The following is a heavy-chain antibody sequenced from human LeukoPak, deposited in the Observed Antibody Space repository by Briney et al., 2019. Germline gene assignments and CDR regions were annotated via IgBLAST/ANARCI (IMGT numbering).Heavy chain of an antibody. J-gene: IGHJ6*03. CDR2: INHSGST. Sequence: KPSETLSLTCAVYGGSFSGYYWSWIRQPPGKGLEWIGEINHSGSTNYNPSLKSRVTISVDTSKNQFSLKLSSVTAADTAVYYCARLPFLKYYYYYMDVWGKGTTVTVSS. CDR1: GGSFSGYY. CDR3: ARLPFLKYYYYYMDV. V-gene: IGHV4-34*01.